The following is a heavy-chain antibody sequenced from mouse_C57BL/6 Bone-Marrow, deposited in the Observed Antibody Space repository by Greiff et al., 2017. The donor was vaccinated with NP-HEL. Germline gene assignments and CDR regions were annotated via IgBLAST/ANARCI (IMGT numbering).Heavy chain of an antibody. J-gene: IGHJ4*01. CDR1: GYSFTGYY. CDR3: ARIRLRRNYAMDY. CDR2: INPSTGGT. Sequence: EVKVVESGPELVKPGASVKISCKASGYSFTGYYMNWVKQSPEKSLEWIGEINPSTGGTTYNQKFKAKATLTVDKSSSTAYMQLKSLTSEDSAVYYCARIRLRRNYAMDYWGQGTSVTVSS. V-gene: IGHV1-42*01. D-gene: IGHD3-2*02.